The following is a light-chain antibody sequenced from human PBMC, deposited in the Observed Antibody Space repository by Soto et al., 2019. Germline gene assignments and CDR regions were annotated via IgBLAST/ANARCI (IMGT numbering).Light chain of an antibody. Sequence: DIQMTQYPSSLSAYVGARVTITCQASPDISHYLNWYQQKPVQAPKLLIYDAANVETGGPSRFRGRGSRTDFTFPISRLQHDDIPTYYCQQYDNLPYTFGQGTKLDI. V-gene: IGKV1-33*01. CDR2: DAA. CDR1: PDISHY. CDR3: QQYDNLPYT. J-gene: IGKJ2*01.